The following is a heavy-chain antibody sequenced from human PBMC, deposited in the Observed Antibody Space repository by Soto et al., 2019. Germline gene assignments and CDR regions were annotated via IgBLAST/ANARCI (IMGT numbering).Heavy chain of an antibody. J-gene: IGHJ4*02. D-gene: IGHD6-6*01. V-gene: IGHV1-2*02. CDR3: ARDRVQYSSSPHFDS. CDR2: INPNSGGT. CDR1: GYTFTGYY. Sequence: ASVKVSCKASGYTFTGYYLHWVRQAPEQGLEWMGWINPNSGGTKYAQKFQGRVTLTWHTSINTAYMEVNRLRSDDTALYYCARDRVQYSSSPHFDSWGQGTLVTVSS.